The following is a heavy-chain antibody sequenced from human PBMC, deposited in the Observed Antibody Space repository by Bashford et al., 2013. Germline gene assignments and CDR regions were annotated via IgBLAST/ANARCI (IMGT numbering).Heavy chain of an antibody. V-gene: IGHV1-18*01. CDR3: ARDYYDFWSGLRASPGY. CDR2: ISTYNGNT. CDR1: GYIFTSYG. J-gene: IGHJ4*02. Sequence: SGSVKVSCEASGYIFTSYGINWVRQAPGQGLEWMGWISTYNGNTDYAQKFQDRVTMTTDTSTSTAYMELRSLTSDDTAVYYCARDYYDFWSGLRASPGYWGQGTLVTVSS. D-gene: IGHD3-3*01.